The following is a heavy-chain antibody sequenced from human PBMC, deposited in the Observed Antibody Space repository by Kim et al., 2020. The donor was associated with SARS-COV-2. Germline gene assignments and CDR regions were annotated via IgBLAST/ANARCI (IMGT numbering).Heavy chain of an antibody. Sequence: SLKSRVTISVDTSKNQFSLKLSSVTAADTAVYYCARAITMVRGIYNWFDPWGQGTLVTVSS. D-gene: IGHD3-10*01. V-gene: IGHV4-34*01. CDR3: ARAITMVRGIYNWFDP. J-gene: IGHJ5*02.